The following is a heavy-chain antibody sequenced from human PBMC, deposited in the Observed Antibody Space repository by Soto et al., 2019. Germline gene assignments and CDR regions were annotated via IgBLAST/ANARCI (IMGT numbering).Heavy chain of an antibody. J-gene: IGHJ4*02. V-gene: IGHV3-23*01. D-gene: IGHD5-18*01. CDR1: GFTFSSYA. CDR2: ISGSGGST. Sequence: PGGSLRLSCAASGFTFSSYAMSWFRQAPGKGLEWVSAISGSGGSTYYADSVKGRFTISRDNSKNTLYLQMNSLRAEDTAVYYCAKFSYSYGAGARYYFDYWGQGTLVTVSS. CDR3: AKFSYSYGAGARYYFDY.